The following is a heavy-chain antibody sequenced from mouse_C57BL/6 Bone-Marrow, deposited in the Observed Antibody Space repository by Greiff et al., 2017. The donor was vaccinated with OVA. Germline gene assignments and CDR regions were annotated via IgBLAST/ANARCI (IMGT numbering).Heavy chain of an antibody. J-gene: IGHJ4*01. V-gene: IGHV1-81*01. Sequence: VHLVESGAELARPGASVKLSCKASGYTFTSYGISWVKQRTGQGLEWIGEIYPRSGNTYYNEKFKGKATLTADKSSSTAYMELRSLTSEDSAVYFCATRMDYWGQGTSVTVSS. CDR2: IYPRSGNT. CDR3: ATRMDY. CDR1: GYTFTSYG.